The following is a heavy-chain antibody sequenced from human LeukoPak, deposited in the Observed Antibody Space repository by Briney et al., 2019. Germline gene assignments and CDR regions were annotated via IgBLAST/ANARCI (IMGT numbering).Heavy chain of an antibody. V-gene: IGHV3-74*01. J-gene: IGHJ6*02. D-gene: IGHD4-17*01. CDR1: GFTFSSYW. Sequence: GGSLRLSCAASGFTFSSYWMHWVRQAPGKGLVWFSRINSDGSSTSYADSVKGRFTISRDNAKNTLYLQMNSLRAEDTAMYYCAREIAYGDYVGMDVWGQGTTVTVSS. CDR2: INSDGSST. CDR3: AREIAYGDYVGMDV.